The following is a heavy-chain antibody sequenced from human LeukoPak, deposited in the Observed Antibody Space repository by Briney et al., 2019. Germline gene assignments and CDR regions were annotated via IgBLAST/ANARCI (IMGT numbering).Heavy chain of an antibody. CDR2: INPSGGST. J-gene: IGHJ4*02. CDR1: GYTFTSYY. Sequence: ASAKVSCKESGYTFTSYYIHWVRQAPGRGLEWMGIINPSGGSTSYAQKFQGRVTMTRDTSTSRVYMELSSLRSEDTAVYYCAREPAQWDLQNGGHYWGQGTLVTVSS. V-gene: IGHV1-46*03. D-gene: IGHD1-26*01. CDR3: AREPAQWDLQNGGHY.